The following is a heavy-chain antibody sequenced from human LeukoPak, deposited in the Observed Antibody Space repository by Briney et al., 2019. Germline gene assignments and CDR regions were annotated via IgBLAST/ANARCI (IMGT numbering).Heavy chain of an antibody. CDR1: GGSISPYY. J-gene: IGHJ4*02. CDR2: IFYTGIT. CDR3: ARAETLAAIYFDF. Sequence: SETLSLTCSVSGGSISPYYWSWIRQPPGKGLEWIGYIFYTGITTYNPSLKSRVSISLDSPKNQFFLRLTSVTAADTAMYYCARAETLAAIYFDFWGQGRLVTVSS. D-gene: IGHD6-25*01. V-gene: IGHV4-59*01.